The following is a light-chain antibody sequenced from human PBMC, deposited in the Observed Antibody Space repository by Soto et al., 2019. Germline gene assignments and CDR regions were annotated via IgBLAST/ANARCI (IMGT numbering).Light chain of an antibody. V-gene: IGKV1-5*01. CDR3: QQYDKYST. J-gene: IGKJ1*01. CDR1: QSISSW. Sequence: DIQMTQSPSTLSASVGDRVTITCRASQSISSWLAWYQQKPGKAPRLLIYDASTLQGGVPSRFSGRGSGTEFTLTVTSLQPEDFASYFCQQYDKYSTFGHGTKVDI. CDR2: DAS.